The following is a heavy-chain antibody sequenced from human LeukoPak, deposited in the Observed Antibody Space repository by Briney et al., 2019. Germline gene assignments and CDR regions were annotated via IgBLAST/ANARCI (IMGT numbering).Heavy chain of an antibody. D-gene: IGHD5-18*01. Sequence: GGSLRLSCAASGFTFSSYAMSWVRQAPEKGLEWVSGIGGSDGRTYYADSVKGRFTISRDNSKNTLYLQMNSLRAEDTATYYCAKTRPSAMVGYYFDYWGQGTLVTVSS. J-gene: IGHJ4*02. CDR2: IGGSDGRT. V-gene: IGHV3-23*01. CDR1: GFTFSSYA. CDR3: AKTRPSAMVGYYFDY.